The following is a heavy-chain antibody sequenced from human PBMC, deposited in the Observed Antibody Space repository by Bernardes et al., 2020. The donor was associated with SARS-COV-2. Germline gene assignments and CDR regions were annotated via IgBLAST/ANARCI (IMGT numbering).Heavy chain of an antibody. CDR2: ISGSGGST. V-gene: IGHV3-23*01. J-gene: IGHJ6*02. D-gene: IGHD3-3*01. CDR3: AKDLKSGFLEWRSHMDV. Sequence: GGSLRLSCAASGFTFNIYAMTWVRQAPGKGLEWVSVISGSGGSTYYADSAKGRFTISRDNSKNTLYLQMNSLRAEDTAVYYCAKDLKSGFLEWRSHMDVWGQGTTVTVSS. CDR1: GFTFNIYA.